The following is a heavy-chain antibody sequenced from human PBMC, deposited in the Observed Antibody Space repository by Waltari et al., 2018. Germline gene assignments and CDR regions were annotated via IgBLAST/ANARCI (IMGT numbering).Heavy chain of an antibody. J-gene: IGHJ4*02. V-gene: IGHV1-69-2*01. Sequence: EVQLVQSGAEVKKPGATVKISCKASGYTFTDYYMHWVQQAPGKGLEWMGRGDPEDGEPIYAEKFQGRVTITADTSTDTAYMELSSLRSEDTAVYYCAKGGWLQLFYFDYWGQGTLVTVSS. CDR1: GYTFTDYY. CDR3: AKGGWLQLFYFDY. D-gene: IGHD5-12*01. CDR2: GDPEDGEP.